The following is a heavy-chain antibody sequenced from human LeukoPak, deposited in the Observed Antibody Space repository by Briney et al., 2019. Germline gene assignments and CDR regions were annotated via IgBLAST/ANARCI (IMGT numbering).Heavy chain of an antibody. Sequence: WIGEINHSGSTNYNPSLKSRVTISVDTSENQFSLKLSSVTAADTAVYYCARAAPYWYFDLWGRGTLVTVSS. CDR2: INHSGST. D-gene: IGHD6-25*01. J-gene: IGHJ2*01. CDR3: ARAAPYWYFDL. V-gene: IGHV4-34*01.